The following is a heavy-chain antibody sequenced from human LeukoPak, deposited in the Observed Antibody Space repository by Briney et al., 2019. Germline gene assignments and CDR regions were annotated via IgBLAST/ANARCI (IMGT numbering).Heavy chain of an antibody. J-gene: IGHJ4*02. CDR3: ARDNSQYYYDSSGYWVY. D-gene: IGHD3-22*01. CDR2: INSDGSST. V-gene: IGHV3-74*01. Sequence: PGGSLRLSCAASGFTFSSYWMHWVRQAPGKGLVWVSRINSDGSSTSYADSVKGRFTISRDNAKNTLYLQMNSLRAEDTAVYYCARDNSQYYYDSSGYWVYWGQGTLVTVSS. CDR1: GFTFSSYW.